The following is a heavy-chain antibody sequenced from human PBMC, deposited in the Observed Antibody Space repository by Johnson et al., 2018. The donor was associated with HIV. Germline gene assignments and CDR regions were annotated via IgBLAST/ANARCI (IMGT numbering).Heavy chain of an antibody. J-gene: IGHJ3*02. CDR1: GFTVSSNY. D-gene: IGHD1-1*01. Sequence: EVQLVESGGGLVQPGGSLRLSCAASGFTVSSNYMSWVRQAPGKGLEWVSRINSDGSSTSYADSVKGRFTISRDNAKNTLYLQMNSLRAEDTAVYYCARADWNHGGAFDIWGQGTMVTVSS. V-gene: IGHV3-74*02. CDR2: INSDGSST. CDR3: ARADWNHGGAFDI.